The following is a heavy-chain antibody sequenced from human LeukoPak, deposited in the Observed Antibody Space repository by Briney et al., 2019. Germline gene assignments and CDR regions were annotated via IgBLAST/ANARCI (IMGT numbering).Heavy chain of an antibody. CDR1: GFSLSTSGVG. CDR2: IYWDDDK. J-gene: IGHJ4*02. CDR3: AHRNQMYSGSYPFDY. V-gene: IGHV2-5*02. D-gene: IGHD1-26*01. Sequence: SGPTLVKPTQTLTLTCTFSGFSLSTSGVGVGWIRQPPGKALEWLALIYWDDDKRYSPSLKSRLTITKDTSKNQVVLTMTNMDPVDTATYYCAHRNQMYSGSYPFDYWGQGTLVTVSS.